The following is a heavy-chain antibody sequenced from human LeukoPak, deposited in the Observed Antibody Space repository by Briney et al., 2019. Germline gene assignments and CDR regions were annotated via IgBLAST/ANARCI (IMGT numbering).Heavy chain of an antibody. J-gene: IGHJ5*02. D-gene: IGHD1/OR15-1a*01. CDR3: GRDLNT. V-gene: IGHV4-59*01. CDR2: IYYSGST. CDR1: GGSISSYY. Sequence: PSETLSLTCTVSGGSISSYYWSWIRQPPGKGLEWIGYIYYSGSTNYNPSLKSRVTISVDTSKNQFSLKLSSVIAADTAVYYCGRDLNTWGQGTLVTVSS.